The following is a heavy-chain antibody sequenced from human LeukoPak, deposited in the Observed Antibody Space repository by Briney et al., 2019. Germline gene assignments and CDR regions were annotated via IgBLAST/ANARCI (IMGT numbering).Heavy chain of an antibody. CDR2: ISAYNGNT. J-gene: IGHJ3*02. Sequence: ASVKVSCKASGYTFTSYGISWVRQAPGQGLEWMGWISAYNGNTNYAQKFQGWVTMTRDTSISTAYMELSRLRSDDTAVYYCARAVMRRWNDRGYDAFDIWGQGTMVTVSS. CDR1: GYTFTSYG. V-gene: IGHV1-18*01. D-gene: IGHD1-1*01. CDR3: ARAVMRRWNDRGYDAFDI.